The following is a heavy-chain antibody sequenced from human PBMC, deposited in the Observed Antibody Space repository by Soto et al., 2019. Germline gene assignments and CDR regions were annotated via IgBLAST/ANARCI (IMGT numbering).Heavy chain of an antibody. CDR2: ISSSSSYI. CDR1: GFTFSSYS. Sequence: PGGSLRLSCAAYGFTFSSYSMNWVRQAPGKGLEWVSSISSSSSYIYYADSVKGRFTISRDNAKNSLYLQMNSLRAEDTAVYYCATCFTEGGSGYLYYYYGMDVWGQGTTVTVSS. CDR3: ATCFTEGGSGYLYYYYGMDV. D-gene: IGHD3-3*01. V-gene: IGHV3-21*01. J-gene: IGHJ6*02.